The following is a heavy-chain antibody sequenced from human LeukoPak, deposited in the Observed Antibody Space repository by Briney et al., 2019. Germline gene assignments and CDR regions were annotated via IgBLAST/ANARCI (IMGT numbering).Heavy chain of an antibody. V-gene: IGHV4-31*03. Sequence: SQTLSLTCTVSGGSISSGGYYWSWIRQHPGKGLEWIGYIYYTGSTYYNPSLKSRVTISVDTSKNQFSLKPSSVTAADTAVYYCARAAVTTSWFDPWGQGTLVTVSS. D-gene: IGHD1-1*01. CDR2: IYYTGST. J-gene: IGHJ5*02. CDR3: ARAAVTTSWFDP. CDR1: GGSISSGGYY.